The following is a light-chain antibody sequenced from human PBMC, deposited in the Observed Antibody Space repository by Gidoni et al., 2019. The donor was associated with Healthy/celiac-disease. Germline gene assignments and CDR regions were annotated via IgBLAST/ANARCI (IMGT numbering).Light chain of an antibody. CDR1: QSVSSY. V-gene: IGKV3-11*01. J-gene: IGKJ4*01. CDR2: DAS. CDR3: QQRSNWLLT. Sequence: EIVLTPSPATLSLSPGERATLSCRASQSVSSYLAWYQQKPGQAPRLLIYDASNRATGIPARFSGSGYGTDFTLTISSLEPEDFAVYYCQQRSNWLLTFGGGTKVEIK.